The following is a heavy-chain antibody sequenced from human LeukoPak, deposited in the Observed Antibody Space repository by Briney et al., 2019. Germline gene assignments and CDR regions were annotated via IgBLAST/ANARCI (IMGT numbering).Heavy chain of an antibody. V-gene: IGHV4-34*01. D-gene: IGHD6-19*01. CDR1: GGSFSGYY. J-gene: IGHJ6*02. Sequence: SETLSLTCAVYGGSFSGYYWSWIRQPPGNGLEWIGEINHSGSTNYNPSLKSRVTISVDTSKNQFSLKLSSVTAADTAVYYCASTVTSSGWHRGPSPGMDVWGQGTTVTVSS. CDR3: ASTVTSSGWHRGPSPGMDV. CDR2: INHSGST.